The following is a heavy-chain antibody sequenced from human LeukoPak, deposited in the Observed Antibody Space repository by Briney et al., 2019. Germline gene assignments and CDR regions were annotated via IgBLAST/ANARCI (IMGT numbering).Heavy chain of an antibody. CDR2: ISWNSGSI. Sequence: GGSLRLSCAASGFTFDDFAMHWVRQAPGKGLEWVSGISWNSGSIGYADSVKGRFTISRDNAKNSLYLQMNSLGAEDTALYYCAKSDSSGYTAGFDYWGQGTLVTVSS. V-gene: IGHV3-9*01. CDR1: GFTFDDFA. CDR3: AKSDSSGYTAGFDY. J-gene: IGHJ4*02. D-gene: IGHD3-22*01.